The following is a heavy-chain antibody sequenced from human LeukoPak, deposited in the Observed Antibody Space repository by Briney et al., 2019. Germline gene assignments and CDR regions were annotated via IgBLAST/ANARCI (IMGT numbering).Heavy chain of an antibody. Sequence: ASVKVSCKASGYTFTSYAIHWVRQAPGQSLEWMGWINTDNGNTKYSQKFQDRVTITSDTSTNTAYMDLSSLTSEDVAVYYCARDLQWEPKPKGYYFEIWGQGTLVTVSS. CDR2: INTDNGNT. CDR3: ARDLQWEPKPKGYYFEI. V-gene: IGHV1-3*03. D-gene: IGHD1-26*01. CDR1: GYTFTSYA. J-gene: IGHJ4*02.